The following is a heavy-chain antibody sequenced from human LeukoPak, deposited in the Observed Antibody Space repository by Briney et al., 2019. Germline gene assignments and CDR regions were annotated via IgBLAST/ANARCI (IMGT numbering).Heavy chain of an antibody. CDR2: INSAGDNI. CDR3: AASRVFDH. Sequence: PRGSLRLSCEASGFTFSNYGMHGVRQAPGKGLEWLSFINSAGDNIYYADSVKGRFTISRDNAKKTLYLEMNSLRMEDTAIYYCAASRVFDHWGQGTLVTVSS. CDR1: GFTFSNYG. J-gene: IGHJ4*02. V-gene: IGHV3-48*04.